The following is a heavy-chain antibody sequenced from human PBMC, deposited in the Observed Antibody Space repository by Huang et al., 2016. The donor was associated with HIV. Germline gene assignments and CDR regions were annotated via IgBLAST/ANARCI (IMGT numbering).Heavy chain of an antibody. D-gene: IGHD3-22*01. CDR3: ARARGFLYDSTGYYSRYYFDS. J-gene: IGHJ4*02. CDR2: IKPKSGKT. Sequence: QVQLVQSGAEVKKTGAAVKVSCKASGFNFNNYDFNWVRQASGQGLWLMGEIKPKSGKTGYSQKFKGRVTITRNPSMTTAYMALRSVVSEDTAVYYCARARGFLYDSTGYYSRYYFDSWGQGTLVTISS. V-gene: IGHV1-8*03. CDR1: GFNFNNYD.